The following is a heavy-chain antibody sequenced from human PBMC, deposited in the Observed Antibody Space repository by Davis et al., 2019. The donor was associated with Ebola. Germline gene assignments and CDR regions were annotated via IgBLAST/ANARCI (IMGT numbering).Heavy chain of an antibody. V-gene: IGHV4-59*01. CDR1: GGSISSYY. J-gene: IGHJ4*02. Sequence: PSETLSLTCTVSGGSISSYYWSWIRQPPGKGLEWIGYIYYSGSTNYNPSLKSRVTISVDTSKNQFSLKLSSVTAADTAVYYCARLCTAMVPPYFDYWGQGTLVTVSS. CDR2: IYYSGST. CDR3: ARLCTAMVPPYFDY. D-gene: IGHD5-18*01.